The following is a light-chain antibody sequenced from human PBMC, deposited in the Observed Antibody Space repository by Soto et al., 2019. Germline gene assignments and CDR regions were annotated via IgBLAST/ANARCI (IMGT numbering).Light chain of an antibody. CDR3: QQYDNRPLT. J-gene: IGKJ4*01. V-gene: IGKV1-33*01. CDR1: QDISNY. CDR2: DAS. Sequence: DIQMTQSPSSLSASVGDRVTITCQASQDISNYLNWYQQKPGKAPKLLIYDASNLETGVPSRFSGSGSGTDCTFTISILQPEDIATYYCQQYDNRPLTFGGGTKVEIK.